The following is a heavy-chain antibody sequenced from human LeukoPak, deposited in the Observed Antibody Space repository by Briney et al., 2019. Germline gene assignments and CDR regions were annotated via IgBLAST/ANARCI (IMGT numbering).Heavy chain of an antibody. D-gene: IGHD1-26*01. CDR1: GFTLSNYW. V-gene: IGHV3-74*01. CDR3: ARVIGWDEPFDL. J-gene: IGHJ3*01. Sequence: PGGSLRLSCSASGFTLSNYWIHWDRQAPGKGLVWVSRINTDGSSTNYADSVKGRFTVSRDNAKNTLYLQMNSLRAEDTAIYYCARVIGWDEPFDLWGQGTMVTVSS. CDR2: INTDGSST.